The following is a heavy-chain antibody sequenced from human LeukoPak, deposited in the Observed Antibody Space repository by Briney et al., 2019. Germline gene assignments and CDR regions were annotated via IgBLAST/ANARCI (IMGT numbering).Heavy chain of an antibody. CDR3: ARGSTPYYDILTGYYYYFDY. Sequence: SETLSLTCTVSGGSISSYYWSWIRQPPGKGLEWIGYIYYSGSTNYNPSLKSRVTISVDTSKNQFSLKLSSVTAADTAVYYCARGSTPYYDILTGYYYYFDYWAREPWSPSPQ. V-gene: IGHV4-59*01. CDR1: GGSISSYY. CDR2: IYYSGST. D-gene: IGHD3-9*01. J-gene: IGHJ4*02.